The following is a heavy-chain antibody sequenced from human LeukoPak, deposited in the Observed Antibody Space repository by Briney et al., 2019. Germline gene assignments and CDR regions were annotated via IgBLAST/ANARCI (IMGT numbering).Heavy chain of an antibody. CDR2: ISSSGSTI. J-gene: IGHJ4*02. D-gene: IGHD6-6*01. Sequence: PGGSLRLSCAASGFTFSSYEMNWVRQAPGKGLEWVSYISSSGSTIYYADSVKGRFTISRDNAKNSLYLQMNSLRAEDTAVYYCAKPGSSRGIADRRPTKYYFDYWGQGTLVTVSS. CDR1: GFTFSSYE. V-gene: IGHV3-48*03. CDR3: AKPGSSRGIADRRPTKYYFDY.